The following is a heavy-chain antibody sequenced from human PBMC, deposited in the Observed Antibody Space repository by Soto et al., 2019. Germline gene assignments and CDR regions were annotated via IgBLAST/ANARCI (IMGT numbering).Heavy chain of an antibody. CDR2: IYYSGST. J-gene: IGHJ4*02. CDR1: GGSISNYY. V-gene: IGHV4-59*08. Sequence: PSETLSLTCTISGGSISNYYWSWIRQPPGKRLEWIGYIYYSGSTNYNPSLKSRVTISVDTSKNQFSLKLSSVTVADTAVYYCARHAPGYFDYWGQGTLVTVSS. CDR3: ARHAPGYFDY.